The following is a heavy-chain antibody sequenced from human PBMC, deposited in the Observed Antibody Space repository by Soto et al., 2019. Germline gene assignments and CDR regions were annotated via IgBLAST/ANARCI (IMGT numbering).Heavy chain of an antibody. J-gene: IGHJ4*02. CDR3: ARGGWRQIDY. CDR2: IYYSGST. Sequence: QVQLQESGPGLVKPSETLSLTCSVSGGSIGSYYWSWIRQPPGKGLEWVGYIYYSGSTNYNPSLKXRVTRSVDTSKNQFSLKLSSVTAAGTAVYYCARGGWRQIDYWGQGTLVTVSS. D-gene: IGHD3-3*01. V-gene: IGHV4-59*08. CDR1: GGSIGSYY.